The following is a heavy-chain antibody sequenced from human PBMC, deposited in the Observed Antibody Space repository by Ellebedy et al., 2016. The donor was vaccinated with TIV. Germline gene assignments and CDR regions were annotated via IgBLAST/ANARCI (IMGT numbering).Heavy chain of an antibody. V-gene: IGHV3-30-3*01. D-gene: IGHD2/OR15-2a*01. J-gene: IGHJ4*02. Sequence: GESLKISCEASGFSFDIYSMHWVRQAPGKGLEWVAVITYDGSNQHYADSVKGRFTISRDTTKNSVFLQMGSLRAEDTAVYYCARDRGERGLLSFFDLWGQGTLVTVS. CDR1: GFSFDIYS. CDR2: ITYDGSNQ. CDR3: ARDRGERGLLSFFDL.